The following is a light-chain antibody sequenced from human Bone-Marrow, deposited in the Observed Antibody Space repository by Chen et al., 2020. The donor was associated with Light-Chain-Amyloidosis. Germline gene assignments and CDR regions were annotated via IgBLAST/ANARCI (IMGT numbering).Light chain of an antibody. CDR1: QSLLDSDDGNTY. CDR2: TVS. CDR3: MQGIEFPHT. Sequence: DIVMTQTPLSLPVTPGEPASISCRSSQSLLDSDDGNTYLDWYLQKPGQSPQLLIYTVSYRASGVPDRFSGSGSDTDFKLKISRVEAEDVGVYFCMQGIEFPHTFGQWTKLEIK. J-gene: IGKJ2*01. V-gene: IGKV2-40*01.